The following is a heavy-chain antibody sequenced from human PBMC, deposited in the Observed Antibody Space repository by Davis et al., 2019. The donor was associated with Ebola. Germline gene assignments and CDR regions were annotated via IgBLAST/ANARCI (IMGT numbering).Heavy chain of an antibody. CDR3: ERVIQIVATRLHDY. Sequence: PSETLSLTCAVYGGSFSGYYWSWIRQPPGKGLEWIGEINHSGSTNYNPSLKSRVTISVDTSKNQFSLKLSSVTAADTAVYYCERVIQIVATRLHDYWGQGTLVTVSS. J-gene: IGHJ4*02. CDR1: GGSFSGYY. D-gene: IGHD5-12*01. CDR2: INHSGST. V-gene: IGHV4-34*01.